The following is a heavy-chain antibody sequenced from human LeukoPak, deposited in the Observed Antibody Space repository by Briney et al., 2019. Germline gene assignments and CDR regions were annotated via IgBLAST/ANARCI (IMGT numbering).Heavy chain of an antibody. J-gene: IGHJ4*02. CDR2: ISGGGETT. CDR1: GFTFNNYA. V-gene: IGHV3-23*01. D-gene: IGHD4-17*01. CDR3: AGDYADYVGYFFFDY. Sequence: GGSLRLSCAASGFTFNNYAINWVRQAPGEGLEWGSSISGGGETTYYADSAKGRFTISRDNSQNTLYLQMNSLRAEDTAVNYCAGDYADYVGYFFFDYWGQGTLVTVSS.